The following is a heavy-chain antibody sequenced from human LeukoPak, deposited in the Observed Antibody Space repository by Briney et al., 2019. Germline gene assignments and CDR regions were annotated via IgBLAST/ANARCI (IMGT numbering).Heavy chain of an antibody. D-gene: IGHD6-19*01. Sequence: GGPLRLSCAASGFTFSSYAMHWVRQAPGKGLEWVAVISYDGSNKYYADSVKGRFTISRDNSKNTLYLQMNSLRAEDTAVYYCARDRRSSGWYPIDYWGQGTLVTVSS. J-gene: IGHJ4*02. CDR3: ARDRRSSGWYPIDY. CDR1: GFTFSSYA. CDR2: ISYDGSNK. V-gene: IGHV3-30-3*01.